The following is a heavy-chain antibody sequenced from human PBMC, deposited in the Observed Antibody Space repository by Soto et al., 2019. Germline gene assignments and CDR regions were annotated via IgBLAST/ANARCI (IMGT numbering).Heavy chain of an antibody. J-gene: IGHJ4*02. V-gene: IGHV1-69*01. CDR1: GGTFSSYA. CDR3: ARCTSLRGRVFHYFDY. D-gene: IGHD6-6*01. CDR2: IIPIFGTA. Sequence: QVQLVQSGAEVKKPGSSVKVSCKASGGTFSSYAISWVRQAPGQGLEWMGGIIPIFGTANYAQKFQGRVTITADESSSTAYMELSSLRSEDTAVYYCARCTSLRGRVFHYFDYWGQGTLVTVSS.